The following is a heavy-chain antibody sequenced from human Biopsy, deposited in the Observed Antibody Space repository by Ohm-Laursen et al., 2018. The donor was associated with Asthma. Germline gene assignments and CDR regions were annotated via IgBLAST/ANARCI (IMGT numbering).Heavy chain of an antibody. J-gene: IGHJ3*02. CDR1: GFAFRDFN. CDR3: VRSGTKWELYDAFDI. CDR2: INSAGSYI. D-gene: IGHD1/OR15-1a*01. V-gene: IGHV3-21*01. Sequence: SLSLSCAATGFAFRDFNINWVRQAPGKGLQWIASINSAGSYIYYADSVKGRFTISRDNAKNSLFLQMNNLRAEDTAVYYCVRSGTKWELYDAFDIWGRGTMVTVSS.